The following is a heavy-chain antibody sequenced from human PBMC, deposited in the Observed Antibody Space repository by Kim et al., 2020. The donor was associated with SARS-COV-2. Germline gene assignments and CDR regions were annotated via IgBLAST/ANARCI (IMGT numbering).Heavy chain of an antibody. CDR1: GFTFSSYA. D-gene: IGHD6-19*01. CDR2: ISYDGSNK. J-gene: IGHJ4*02. Sequence: GGSLRLSCAASGFTFSSYAMHWVRQAPGKGLEWVAVISYDGSNKYYADSVKGRFTISRDNSKNTLYLQMNSLRAEDTAVYYCARPFYSSGWYWPFDYWGQGTLVTVSS. V-gene: IGHV3-30*04. CDR3: ARPFYSSGWYWPFDY.